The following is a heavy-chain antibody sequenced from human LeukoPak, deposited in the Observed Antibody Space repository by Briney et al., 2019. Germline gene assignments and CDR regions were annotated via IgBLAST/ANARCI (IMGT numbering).Heavy chain of an antibody. CDR1: GYTFTSYG. CDR2: ISAYNGNT. V-gene: IGHV1-18*01. CDR3: ARCGGDGYSYYYYGMDV. J-gene: IGHJ6*02. D-gene: IGHD5-24*01. Sequence: GASVKVSCKASGYTFTSYGISWVRQAPGQGLEWMGWISAYNGNTNYAQKLQGRVTMTTDTSTSTAYMELRSLRSDDTAVYYCARCGGDGYSYYYYGMDVWGQGTTVTVSS.